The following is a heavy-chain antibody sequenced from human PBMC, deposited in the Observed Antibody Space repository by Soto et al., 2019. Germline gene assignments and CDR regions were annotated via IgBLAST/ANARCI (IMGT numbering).Heavy chain of an antibody. CDR2: INPSSGST. J-gene: IGHJ4*02. Sequence: ASVKVSCKASGGTFSSYAISWVRQAPGQGLEWMGIINPSSGSTSYAQKLQGRVTMTRDTSTSTVYMELSSLRSEDTAVYYCASWRGSYLDYWGQGTLVTVSS. CDR1: GGTFSSYA. CDR3: ASWRGSYLDY. D-gene: IGHD1-26*01. V-gene: IGHV1-46*03.